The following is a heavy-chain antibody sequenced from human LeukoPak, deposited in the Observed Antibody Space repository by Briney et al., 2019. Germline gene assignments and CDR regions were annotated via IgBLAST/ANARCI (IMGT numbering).Heavy chain of an antibody. V-gene: IGHV4-39*07. Sequence: SETLSLTCTVSGGSISSSSYYWGWIRQPPGKGLEWIGSIHYSGSTYYNPSLKSRVTISVDTSKNQFSLKLSSVTAADTAVYYCARVEGESAYCGGDCYPYYYYYMDVWGKGTTVTVSS. D-gene: IGHD2-21*02. CDR1: GGSISSSSYY. CDR2: IHYSGST. J-gene: IGHJ6*03. CDR3: ARVEGESAYCGGDCYPYYYYYMDV.